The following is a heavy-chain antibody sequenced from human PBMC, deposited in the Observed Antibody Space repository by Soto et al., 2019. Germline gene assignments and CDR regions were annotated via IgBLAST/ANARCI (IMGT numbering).Heavy chain of an antibody. J-gene: IGHJ6*03. V-gene: IGHV6-1*01. Sequence: QTLSLTCAISGDSVSSNSAAWNWIRLSPSRGLEWLARTYYRSRWYNDYAVSVRSRITVNPDTSKNQFSLQLTSVTPEDTAVYYCAGTTSQQWYYMDGWGTGTPVTVSS. CDR3: AGTTSQQWYYMDG. CDR1: GDSVSSNSAA. D-gene: IGHD1-7*01. CDR2: TYYRSRWYN.